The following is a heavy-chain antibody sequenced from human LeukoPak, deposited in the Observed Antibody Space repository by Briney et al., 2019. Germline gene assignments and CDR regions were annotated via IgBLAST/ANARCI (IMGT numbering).Heavy chain of an antibody. D-gene: IGHD2-2*01. J-gene: IGHJ4*02. Sequence: PGGSQRLSCAASGFTFSSYAMHWVRQAPGKGLEWVAVISYDGSNKYYADSVKGRFTISRDNSKNTLYLQMNSLRAEDTAVYYCARDPPPPAAIRESSGYFDYWGQGTLVTVSS. CDR2: ISYDGSNK. V-gene: IGHV3-30-3*01. CDR1: GFTFSSYA. CDR3: ARDPPPPAAIRESSGYFDY.